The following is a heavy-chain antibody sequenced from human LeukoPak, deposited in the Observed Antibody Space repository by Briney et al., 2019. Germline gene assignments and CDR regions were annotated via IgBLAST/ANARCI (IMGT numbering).Heavy chain of an antibody. V-gene: IGHV1-46*01. Sequence: ASVKVSCKASGYTFTSYYMHWVRQAPGQGLEWMGLINPSGGSTSYAQKFQGRVTMTRDTSTSTVYMELSSLRSEDTAVYYCARAYCSGGSCYSIYFDYWRQGTLVTVSS. J-gene: IGHJ4*02. D-gene: IGHD2-15*01. CDR3: ARAYCSGGSCYSIYFDY. CDR2: INPSGGST. CDR1: GYTFTSYY.